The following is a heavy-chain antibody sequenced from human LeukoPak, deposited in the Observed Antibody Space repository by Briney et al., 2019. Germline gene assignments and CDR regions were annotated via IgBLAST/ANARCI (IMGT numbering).Heavy chain of an antibody. Sequence: GASVKVSCKASGYTFTSYGISWVRQAPGQGLEWMGWINPNSGGTNYAQKFQGRVTMTRDTSISTAYMELSRLRSDDTAVYYCARVPEMATIIDPFFDYWGQGTLVTVSS. V-gene: IGHV1-2*02. J-gene: IGHJ4*02. CDR2: INPNSGGT. D-gene: IGHD5-24*01. CDR3: ARVPEMATIIDPFFDY. CDR1: GYTFTSYG.